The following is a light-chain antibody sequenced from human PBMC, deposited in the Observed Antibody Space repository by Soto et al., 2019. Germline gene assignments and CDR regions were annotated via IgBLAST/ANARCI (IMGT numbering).Light chain of an antibody. CDR1: QGITTK. CDR3: QQYNSGPRT. CDR2: DAS. Sequence: PGGRATLSCRTSQGITTKLAWYQQKPGQSPRLLISDASTRATGIPARFSGSGSDTEFTLTISSLHSEDFAVYFCQQYNSGPRTFGQGTNVEI. V-gene: IGKV3-15*01. J-gene: IGKJ1*01.